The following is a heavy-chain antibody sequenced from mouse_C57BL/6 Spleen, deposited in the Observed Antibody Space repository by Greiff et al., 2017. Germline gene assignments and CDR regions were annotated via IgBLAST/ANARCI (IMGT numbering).Heavy chain of an antibody. V-gene: IGHV5-4*03. CDR2: ISDGGSYT. J-gene: IGHJ3*01. CDR1: GFTFSSYA. Sequence: EVKLVESGGGLVKPGGSLKLSCAASGFTFSSYALSWVRQTPEKRLEWVATISDGGSYTYYPDNVKGRFTISRDNAKNNLYLQMSHLKSEDTAMYYCARGNGAYWGQATLVTVSA. CDR3: ARGNGAY.